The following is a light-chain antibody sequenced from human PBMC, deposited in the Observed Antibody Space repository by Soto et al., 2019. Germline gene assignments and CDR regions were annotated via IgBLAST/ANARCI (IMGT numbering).Light chain of an antibody. V-gene: IGLV2-14*01. CDR3: TSFTSRSTLV. CDR1: SSDVGGYNY. CDR2: EVS. J-gene: IGLJ1*01. Sequence: QSALTQPASVSGSPGQSITISCTGTSSDVGGYNYVSWYQQHPGKAPKLMIYEVSNRPSGVSNRFSGSKSGITASLTISGLQAEDEADYYCTSFTSRSTLVFGTGTKLTVL.